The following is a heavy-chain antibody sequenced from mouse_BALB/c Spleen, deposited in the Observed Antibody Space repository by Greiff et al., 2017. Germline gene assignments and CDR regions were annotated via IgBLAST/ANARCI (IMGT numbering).Heavy chain of an antibody. J-gene: IGHJ4*01. CDR1: GFTFSDYY. CDR3: ARSPYGSSYDAMDY. D-gene: IGHD1-1*01. Sequence: EVKVEESGGGLVKPGGSLKLSCAASGFTFSDYYMYWVRQTPEKRLEWVATISDGGSYTYYPDSVKGRFTISRDNAKNNLYLQMSSLKSEDTAMYYCARSPYGSSYDAMDYWGQGTSVTVSS. V-gene: IGHV5-4*02. CDR2: ISDGGSYT.